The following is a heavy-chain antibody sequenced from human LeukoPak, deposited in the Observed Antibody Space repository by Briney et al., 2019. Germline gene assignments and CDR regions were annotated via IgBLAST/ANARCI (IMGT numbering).Heavy chain of an antibody. CDR1: GYTFTSYD. V-gene: IGHV1-8*01. CDR3: VRGVRIAVAGTHYYFDY. D-gene: IGHD6-19*01. Sequence: ASVKVSCKASGYTFTSYDINWVRQATGQGLEWMGWMNPNSGNTGYAQKFQGRVTMTKSTSITTAYMDLSSLRSEDTAVYYCVRGVRIAVAGTHYYFDYWGQGTLVTVSS. J-gene: IGHJ4*02. CDR2: MNPNSGNT.